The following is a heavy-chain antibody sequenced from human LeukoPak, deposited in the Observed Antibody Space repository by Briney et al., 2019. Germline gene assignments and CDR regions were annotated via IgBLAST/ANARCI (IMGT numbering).Heavy chain of an antibody. CDR1: GFTFSSYG. Sequence: GGSLRLSCAASGFTFSSYGMHWVRQAPAKGLEWVAVIWYDGSNKYYADSVKGRFNISRHNSKNTLYLQMNSLRAEDTAVYYSAKDFRVGATYFDYWGQGTLVTVSS. D-gene: IGHD1-26*01. CDR3: AKDFRVGATYFDY. J-gene: IGHJ4*02. V-gene: IGHV3-33*06. CDR2: IWYDGSNK.